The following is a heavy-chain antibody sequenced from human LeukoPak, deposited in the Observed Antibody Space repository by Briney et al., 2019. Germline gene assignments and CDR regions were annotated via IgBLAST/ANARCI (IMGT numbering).Heavy chain of an antibody. CDR3: AKAEEGYCSGGPCYSLNY. CDR1: GFTYSNFV. J-gene: IGHJ4*02. V-gene: IGHV3-30*02. D-gene: IGHD2-15*01. Sequence: EAGGPVSLLCAPWGFTYSNFVMHGAPQPPGKGRVEWAFIRNDGSNRFYVHSVNGRFTISRDNSKNTLYLEMDGLRPEDTALYYCAKAEEGYCSGGPCYSLNYWGQGTLVTVSS. CDR2: IRNDGSNR.